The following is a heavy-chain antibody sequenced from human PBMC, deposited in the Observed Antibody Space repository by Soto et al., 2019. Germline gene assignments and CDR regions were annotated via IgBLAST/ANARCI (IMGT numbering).Heavy chain of an antibody. V-gene: IGHV4-31*03. CDR1: GGFISSGGYY. CDR3: ARGTHAGNAFDI. Sequence: QVQLQESGPGLVKPSQTLSLTCTVSGGFISSGGYYWSWIRQHPGKGLEWIGYIYYRGSTYYNPFLKSRVTISVDTSKNQFSLKLSSVTDADTAVYYCARGTHAGNAFDIWGQGTMVNVSS. D-gene: IGHD3-10*01. CDR2: IYYRGST. J-gene: IGHJ3*02.